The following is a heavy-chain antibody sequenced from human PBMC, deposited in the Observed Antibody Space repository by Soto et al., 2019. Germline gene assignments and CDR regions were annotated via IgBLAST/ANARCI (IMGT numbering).Heavy chain of an antibody. CDR2: IYPGDSDT. CDR3: ARGSSTSFNWFDP. CDR1: GYSFTSYW. Sequence: HGESLKISCQGSGYSFTSYWIGWVRQMPGKGLEWMGIIYPGDSDTRYSPSFQGQVTISADKSISTAYLQWSSLKASDTAMYYCARGSSTSFNWFDPWGQGTLVTVSS. D-gene: IGHD2-2*01. V-gene: IGHV5-51*01. J-gene: IGHJ5*02.